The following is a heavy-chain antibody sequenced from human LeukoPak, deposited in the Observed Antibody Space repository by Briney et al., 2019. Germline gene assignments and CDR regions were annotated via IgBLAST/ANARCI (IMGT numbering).Heavy chain of an antibody. D-gene: IGHD3-16*01. Sequence: PSETLSLTCTVSGYSISSGYYWGWIRQPPGKGLEWIGSIYHSGRTFYNPSLKSRVTISVDTSKNQFSLKLSSVTAADTAVYYCARDGGPNAFDIWGQGTMVTVSS. CDR1: GYSISSGYY. CDR3: ARDGGPNAFDI. J-gene: IGHJ3*02. CDR2: IYHSGRT. V-gene: IGHV4-38-2*02.